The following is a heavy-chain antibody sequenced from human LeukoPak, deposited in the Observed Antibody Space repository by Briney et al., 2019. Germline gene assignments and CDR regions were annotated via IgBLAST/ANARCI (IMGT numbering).Heavy chain of an antibody. CDR3: ASTQIRGVVIGWFDP. D-gene: IGHD3-3*01. J-gene: IGHJ5*02. Sequence: SVKVSCKASGGTFSSYAISWVRQAPGQGLEWMGGIIPIFGTANYAQKFQGRVTVTADESTSTAYMELSSLRSEDTAVYYCASTQIRGVVIGWFDPWGQGTLVTVSS. CDR2: IIPIFGTA. CDR1: GGTFSSYA. V-gene: IGHV1-69*13.